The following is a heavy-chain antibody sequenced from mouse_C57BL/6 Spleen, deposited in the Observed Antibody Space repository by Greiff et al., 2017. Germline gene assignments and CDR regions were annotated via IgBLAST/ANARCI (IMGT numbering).Heavy chain of an antibody. CDR2: INPNNGGT. J-gene: IGHJ4*01. CDR3: ARKGLLPDYYAMDY. CDR1: GYTFTDYN. V-gene: IGHV1-18*01. D-gene: IGHD1-1*01. Sequence: DVQLQESGPELVKPGASVKIPCKASGYTFTDYNMDWVKQSHGKSLEWIGDINPNNGGTIYNQKFKGKATLTVDKSSSTAYMELRSLTSEDTAVYYCARKGLLPDYYAMDYWGQGTSVTVSS.